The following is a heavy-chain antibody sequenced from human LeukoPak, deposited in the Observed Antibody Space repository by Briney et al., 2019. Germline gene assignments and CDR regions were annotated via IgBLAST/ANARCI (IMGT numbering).Heavy chain of an antibody. CDR1: GGSISSSSYY. J-gene: IGHJ4*02. CDR2: IYYSGST. D-gene: IGHD3-3*01. CDR3: ARGSITIFGFDY. Sequence: SETLSLTCTVSGGSISSSSYYWGWIRQPPGKGLEWIGYIYYSGSTYYNPSLKSRVTISVDTSKNQFSLKLSSVTAADTVVYYCARGSITIFGFDYWGQGTLVTVSS. V-gene: IGHV4-31*03.